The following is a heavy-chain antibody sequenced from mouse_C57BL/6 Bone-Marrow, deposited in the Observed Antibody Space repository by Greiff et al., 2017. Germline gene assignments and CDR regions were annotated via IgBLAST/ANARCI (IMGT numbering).Heavy chain of an antibody. V-gene: IGHV1-9*01. CDR2: IYPGSGST. D-gene: IGHD1-1*01. CDR1: GYTFTGYW. Sequence: VQLQQSGAELMKPGASVKLSCKATGYTFTGYWIEWVKQRPGHGLEWIGEIYPGSGSTNYNEKFTGKATITSDTSSNTAYMQLSSLTTEDSAIYYCARLLRRRGYAIDYWGQGTSVTVSS. CDR3: ARLLRRRGYAIDY. J-gene: IGHJ4*01.